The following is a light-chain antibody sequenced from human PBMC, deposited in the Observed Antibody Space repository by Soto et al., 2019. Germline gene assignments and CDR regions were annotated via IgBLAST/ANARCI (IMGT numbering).Light chain of an antibody. CDR1: LNIGDS. Sequence: QIAPSPPARPASVGDTVTITCRTSLNIGDSLSWFQQKAEKPPTQLIYGASALQSGVPVRFSGSASGTDFTLTIRNMQREDFATYYCLQTYNLPRTFGQGTKVDIK. V-gene: IGKV1-39*01. CDR2: GAS. J-gene: IGKJ1*01. CDR3: LQTYNLPRT.